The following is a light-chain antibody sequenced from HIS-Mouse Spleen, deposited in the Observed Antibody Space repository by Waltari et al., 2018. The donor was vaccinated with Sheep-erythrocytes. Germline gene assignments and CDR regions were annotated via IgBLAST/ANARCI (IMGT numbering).Light chain of an antibody. CDR1: SSDVGGYNY. J-gene: IGLJ1*01. CDR3: CSYAGSYNHV. V-gene: IGLV2-11*01. Sequence: QSALPQPRPVSGSPGQSVPISCPGTSSDVGGYNYVSWYQQHPGKAPKLMIYDVSKRPSGVPDRFSGSKSGNTASLTISGLQAEDEADYYCCSYAGSYNHVFATGTKVTVL. CDR2: DVS.